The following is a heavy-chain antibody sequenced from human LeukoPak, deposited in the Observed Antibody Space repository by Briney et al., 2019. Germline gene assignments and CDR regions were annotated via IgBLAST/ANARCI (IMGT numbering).Heavy chain of an antibody. CDR1: GYTFTSYG. Sequence: ASVKVSCKASGYTFTSYGISWVRQAPGQGLEWMGWISAYNGNTNYAQKLQGRVTMTTDTSTSTAYMELRSLRSDDTAVYYCARTGYDILTGRYIFDYWGQGTLVTVSS. V-gene: IGHV1-18*01. J-gene: IGHJ4*02. CDR3: ARTGYDILTGRYIFDY. D-gene: IGHD3-9*01. CDR2: ISAYNGNT.